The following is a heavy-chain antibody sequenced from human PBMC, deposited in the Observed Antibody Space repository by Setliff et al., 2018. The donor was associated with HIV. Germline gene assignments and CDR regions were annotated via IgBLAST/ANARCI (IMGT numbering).Heavy chain of an antibody. J-gene: IGHJ3*02. CDR2: NSPYNGNT. CDR1: GYTFNSYG. CDR3: ARGGSPFTMTTHPFDI. D-gene: IGHD3-22*01. V-gene: IGHV1-18*01. Sequence: GASVKVSCKASGYTFNSYGISWVRQAPGQGFEWMGWNSPYNGNTKFGQKLQGRVTMTTDTSTSTGYMELRSLRSDDTAMYYCARGGSPFTMTTHPFDIWGQGTMVTVSS.